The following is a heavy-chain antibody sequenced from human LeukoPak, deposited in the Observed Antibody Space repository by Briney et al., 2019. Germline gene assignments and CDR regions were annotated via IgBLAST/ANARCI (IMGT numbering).Heavy chain of an antibody. D-gene: IGHD1-26*01. CDR2: IWYDGSNK. Sequence: GGSLRLSCVASGFPFSSYGMHWVRQAPGRGLEWVAVIWYDGSNKYYADSMKGRFTISRDNSKNTLYLQMNSLRAEDTGVYYCARAVGPFDYWGQGALVTVSS. J-gene: IGHJ4*02. CDR1: GFPFSSYG. V-gene: IGHV3-33*01. CDR3: ARAVGPFDY.